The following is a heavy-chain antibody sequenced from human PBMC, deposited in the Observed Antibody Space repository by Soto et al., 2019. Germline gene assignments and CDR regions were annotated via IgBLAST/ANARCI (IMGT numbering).Heavy chain of an antibody. CDR3: ASGFGRFNY. Sequence: EVQLLESGGGLVQPGGSLRLSCGVSGFTFNDFEMNWVRQAPGKGLEWLAYIDGSGTTKKYADSVRGRFTISRDNPNNSLFLPMSSLSAADTAIYYGASGFGRFNYWCQGTVVCVPS. CDR1: GFTFNDFE. V-gene: IGHV3-48*03. D-gene: IGHD3-10*01. J-gene: IGHJ4*02. CDR2: IDGSGTTK.